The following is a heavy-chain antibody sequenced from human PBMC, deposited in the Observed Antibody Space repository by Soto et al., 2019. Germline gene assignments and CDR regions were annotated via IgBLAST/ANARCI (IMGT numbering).Heavy chain of an antibody. CDR3: AKDRDSSGYYYRNY. CDR1: GFTLSTYA. CDR2: ITGSGGST. D-gene: IGHD3-22*01. V-gene: IGHV3-23*01. Sequence: GSLRLSCVASGFTLSTYAMSWVRQAPGKGLEWVSGITGSGGSTYYADSVKGRFTISRDNSKNTLYLQINSLRAEDTAVYYCAKDRDSSGYYYRNYWGQRTPVTVSS. J-gene: IGHJ4*02.